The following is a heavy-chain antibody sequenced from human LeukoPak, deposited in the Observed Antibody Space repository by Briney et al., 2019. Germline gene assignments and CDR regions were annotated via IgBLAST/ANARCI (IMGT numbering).Heavy chain of an antibody. CDR3: ARDRGGFDS. J-gene: IGHJ5*01. Sequence: SQTLSLTCNISGDSVSSHTAAWNWIRQSPSRGLGWLGRTYYRSTWSTDYAVSVQSRITINPDTSRNHFSLQLSSVTPEDTAVYYCARDRGGFDSWGQGTLVTVSS. V-gene: IGHV6-1*01. CDR1: GDSVSSHTAA. CDR2: TYYRSTWST. D-gene: IGHD3-10*01.